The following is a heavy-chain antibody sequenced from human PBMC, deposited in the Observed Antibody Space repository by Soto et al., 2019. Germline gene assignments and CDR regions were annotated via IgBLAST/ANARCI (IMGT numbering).Heavy chain of an antibody. V-gene: IGHV4-59*01. Sequence: QVQLQESGPGLVKPSETLSLTCTVSGNSISSYYWSWIRQPPGKGLEWIGYIYYIGSTNYNPSLKSRVTISVDTSKNQFSLKLNSLTAADTAVYFCASLSLLGSMDVWGQGTTVTVSS. CDR1: GNSISSYY. CDR3: ASLSLLGSMDV. CDR2: IYYIGST. D-gene: IGHD7-27*01. J-gene: IGHJ6*02.